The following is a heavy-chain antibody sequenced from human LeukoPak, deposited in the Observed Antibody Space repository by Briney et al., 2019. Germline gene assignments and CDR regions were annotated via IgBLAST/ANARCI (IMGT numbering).Heavy chain of an antibody. Sequence: ASVKVSCKASGYTFTGYYMHWVRQAPGQGLEWMGWINSNSGGTNYAQKFQGRVTMPRDTSISTAYMELSRLRSDDTAVYYCARAQYCSGGSCYSGFDYWGQGTLVTVSS. V-gene: IGHV1-2*02. J-gene: IGHJ4*02. D-gene: IGHD2-15*01. CDR1: GYTFTGYY. CDR3: ARAQYCSGGSCYSGFDY. CDR2: INSNSGGT.